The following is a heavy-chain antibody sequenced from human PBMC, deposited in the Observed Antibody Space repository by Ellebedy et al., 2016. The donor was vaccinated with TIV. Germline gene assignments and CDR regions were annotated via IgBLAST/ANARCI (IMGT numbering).Heavy chain of an antibody. CDR1: GYSLSSGYV. Sequence: MPSETLSLTCTVSGYSLSSGYVWGWIRQPPGKGLEWIGSIYHSGTTYYNPSLKSRVTISVDTSKNQLSLKLSSVTAADTAVYYCARDRGSVTFDSWGQGTLVTVSS. V-gene: IGHV4-38-2*02. CDR2: IYHSGTT. CDR3: ARDRGSVTFDS. J-gene: IGHJ4*02. D-gene: IGHD1-26*01.